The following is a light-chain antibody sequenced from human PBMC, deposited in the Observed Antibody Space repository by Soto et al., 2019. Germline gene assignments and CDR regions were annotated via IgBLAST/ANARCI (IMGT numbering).Light chain of an antibody. J-gene: IGKJ5*01. CDR2: SAS. V-gene: IGKV1-9*01. CDR3: QHRHSYPIT. CDR1: QYISYA. Sequence: DIRLTQSPSFLSASVRDRVSITCRASQYISYALAWYQQEPGKAPKLLIHSASTLQSGVPSRFSGSGSGTEFTLTISSLQPEDSATYYCQHRHSYPITFGQGTRLEMK.